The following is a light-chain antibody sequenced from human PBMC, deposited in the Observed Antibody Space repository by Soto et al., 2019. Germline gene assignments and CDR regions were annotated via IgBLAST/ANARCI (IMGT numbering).Light chain of an antibody. Sequence: QSALTQPPSASGSLGQSVTISCTGTSSDVGGYNYVSWHQQHPGKAPKVMIYEVTERPPGVPDRFSGSESCNTASLTVAGLQAEDEADYYCSSFAGGGNPVLLGGGTQRTVL. J-gene: IGLJ2*01. CDR1: SSDVGGYNY. CDR2: EVT. CDR3: SSFAGGGNPVL. V-gene: IGLV2-8*01.